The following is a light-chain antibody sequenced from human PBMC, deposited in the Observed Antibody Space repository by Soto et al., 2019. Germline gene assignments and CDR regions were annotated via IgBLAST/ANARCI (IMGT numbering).Light chain of an antibody. CDR1: QGVSSN. CDR3: QQYNNWPPWT. V-gene: IGKV3-15*01. Sequence: EIVMTQSPATLSVSPGERATLSCRASQGVSSNLAWYQQKPGQAPRLLIYGASTRATGIPARFSGSGSGTEVTLTIRSLQSEDFAVYYCQQYNNWPPWTFGQGTNVEIK. CDR2: GAS. J-gene: IGKJ1*01.